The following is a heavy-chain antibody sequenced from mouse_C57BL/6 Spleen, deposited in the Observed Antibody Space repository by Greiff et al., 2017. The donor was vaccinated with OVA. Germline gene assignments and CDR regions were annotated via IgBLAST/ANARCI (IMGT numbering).Heavy chain of an antibody. CDR2: IRLKSDNYAT. D-gene: IGHD1-1*01. CDR3: TGERITTVVGDWYFDV. Sequence: EVKLQESGGGLVQPGGSMKLSCVASGFTFSNYWMNWVRQSPEKGLEWVAQIRLKSDNYATHYAESVKGRFTISRDDSKSSVYLQMNNLRAEDTGIYYCTGERITTVVGDWYFDVWGTGTTVTVSS. J-gene: IGHJ1*03. V-gene: IGHV6-3*01. CDR1: GFTFSNYW.